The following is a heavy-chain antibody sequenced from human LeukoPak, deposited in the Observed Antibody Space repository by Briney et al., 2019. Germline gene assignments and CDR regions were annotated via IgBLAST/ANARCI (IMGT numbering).Heavy chain of an antibody. CDR3: ARVRYYGSGSYTEDAFDI. CDR2: IRYDGSDK. D-gene: IGHD3-10*01. J-gene: IGHJ3*02. CDR1: GFSFSTYG. Sequence: GGSLRLSCAASGFSFSTYGIHWVRQAPGKGLQWVAFIRYDGSDKYYADSVKGRFTISRDNSKNTLYLQMNSLRPEDTAVYYCARVRYYGSGSYTEDAFDIWGQGTMVTVSS. V-gene: IGHV3-30*02.